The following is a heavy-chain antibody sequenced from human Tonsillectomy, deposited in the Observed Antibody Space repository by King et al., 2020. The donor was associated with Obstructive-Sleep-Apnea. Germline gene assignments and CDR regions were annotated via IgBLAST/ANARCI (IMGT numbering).Heavy chain of an antibody. CDR3: ARGYSLGLSSYYFDY. D-gene: IGHD5-12*01. CDR1: GGSISSYY. J-gene: IGHJ4*02. Sequence: VQLQESGPGLVKPSETLSLTCTVSGGSISSYYWSWIRQPPGKGLESIGYIYYSGTTNYNPSLKSRVTISGDTSKNQFFLKLSSVTAADTAVYYCARGYSLGLSSYYFDYWGQGTLVTVSS. V-gene: IGHV4-59*01. CDR2: IYYSGTT.